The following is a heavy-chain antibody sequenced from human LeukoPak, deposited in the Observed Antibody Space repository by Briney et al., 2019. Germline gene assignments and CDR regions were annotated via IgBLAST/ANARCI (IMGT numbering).Heavy chain of an antibody. D-gene: IGHD5-12*01. CDR2: MSFDGSQ. V-gene: IGHV3-30*03. J-gene: IGHJ3*02. Sequence: PGGSLSLSCALSGRPFSSSIMHWVRQAPGKGLEWVAGMSFDGSQYYVDSVKGRFTISRDNSGNTVFLHMTSLRPEDTAVYFCARERHTSGFCGAFDIWGQGTTVTISS. CDR3: ARERHTSGFCGAFDI. CDR1: GRPFSSSI.